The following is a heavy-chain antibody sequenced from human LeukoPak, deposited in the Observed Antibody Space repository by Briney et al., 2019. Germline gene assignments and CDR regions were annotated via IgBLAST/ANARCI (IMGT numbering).Heavy chain of an antibody. D-gene: IGHD1-26*01. Sequence: GGSLRLSCATSGFPFETNAMSWVRQAPGKGLEWVSSISSSSSYIYYADSVKGRFTISRDNPKNSLYLQMNSLRAEDTAVYYCARGSLVGATTAFDYWGQGTLVTVSS. CDR3: ARGSLVGATTAFDY. CDR2: ISSSSSYI. J-gene: IGHJ4*02. V-gene: IGHV3-21*01. CDR1: GFPFETNA.